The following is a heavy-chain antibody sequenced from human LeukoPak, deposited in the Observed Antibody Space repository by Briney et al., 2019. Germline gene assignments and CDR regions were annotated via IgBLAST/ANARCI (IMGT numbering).Heavy chain of an antibody. CDR1: GFTFSSYG. V-gene: IGHV3-33*06. Sequence: PGRSLRLSCAASGFTFSSYGMHWVRQAPGKGVEWVAVIWYDASIEYYADSVRDRFTISRDNSKNTLYLQMNSLRAEDTAVYYCANQKSDFRLRYYYYGMDVWGQGTTVTVSS. J-gene: IGHJ6*02. D-gene: IGHD3-3*01. CDR3: ANQKSDFRLRYYYYGMDV. CDR2: IWYDASIE.